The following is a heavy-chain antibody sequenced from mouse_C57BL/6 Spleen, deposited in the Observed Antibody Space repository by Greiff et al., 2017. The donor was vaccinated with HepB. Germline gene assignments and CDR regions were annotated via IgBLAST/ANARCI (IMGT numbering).Heavy chain of an antibody. V-gene: IGHV1-80*01. Sequence: VKLQESGAELVKPGASVKISCKASGYAFSSYWMNWVKQRPGKGLEWIGQIYPGDGDTNYNGKFKGKATLTADKSSSTAYMQLSSLTSEDSAVYFCARKAVITTIFDYWGQGTTLTVSS. CDR2: IYPGDGDT. CDR1: GYAFSSYW. D-gene: IGHD2-4*01. CDR3: ARKAVITTIFDY. J-gene: IGHJ2*01.